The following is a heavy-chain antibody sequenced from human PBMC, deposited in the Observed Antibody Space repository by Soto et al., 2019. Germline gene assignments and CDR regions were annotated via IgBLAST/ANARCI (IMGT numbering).Heavy chain of an antibody. J-gene: IGHJ4*02. CDR3: ASGIQLWLRRINNGYSG. D-gene: IGHD5-18*01. Sequence: QVQLVQSGAEVKKPESSVKVSCKAPGGTFSTYAISCVRQAPGQGLEWMGGIIPMFGTANYAQRFQDRVTITADESTNTVYMELSSLRFEDTAVYLCASGIQLWLRRINNGYSGWGQGTLVTVSS. CDR2: IIPMFGTA. CDR1: GGTFSTYA. V-gene: IGHV1-69*12.